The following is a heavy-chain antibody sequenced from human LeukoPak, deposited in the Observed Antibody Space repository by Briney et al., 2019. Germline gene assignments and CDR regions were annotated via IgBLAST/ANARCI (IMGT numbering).Heavy chain of an antibody. V-gene: IGHV1-2*06. D-gene: IGHD6-13*01. CDR1: GYTFTAFY. CDR2: INPNSGGT. Sequence: EASVTVSCTASGYTFTAFYMHWVRQAPGQGLEWMGRINPNSGGTKYAQKFQGRVTMTTDTSINTAYLELSRLRSDDTAVYYCARGYSSSWLDYWGQGTLVTVSS. CDR3: ARGYSSSWLDY. J-gene: IGHJ4*02.